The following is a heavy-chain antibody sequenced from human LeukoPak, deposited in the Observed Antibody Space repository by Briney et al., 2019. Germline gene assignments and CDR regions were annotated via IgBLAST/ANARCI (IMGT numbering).Heavy chain of an antibody. CDR1: GFTFNNYA. Sequence: GGSLRLSCTASGFTFNNYAMTWVRQAPVKGLEWVSSITGSGAYTNYADSVKGRFTISRDNSKNTIYLQMNSLRAEDTAIYYCAKRSSTSSGYFDFWGRGTLVTVSS. J-gene: IGHJ4*02. CDR3: AKRSSTSSGYFDF. V-gene: IGHV3-23*01. CDR2: ITGSGAYT. D-gene: IGHD3-22*01.